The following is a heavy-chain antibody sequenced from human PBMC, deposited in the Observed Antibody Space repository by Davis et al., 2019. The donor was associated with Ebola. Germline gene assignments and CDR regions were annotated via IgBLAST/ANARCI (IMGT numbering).Heavy chain of an antibody. CDR2: INPNSGGT. J-gene: IGHJ4*02. CDR3: SRGRGYDFWSNYYTFDY. D-gene: IGHD3-3*01. Sequence: ASVKVSCKASGYTFTSYGISWVRQAPGQGLEWMGWINPNSGGTNYAQKFQGRVTITRNTSISTAYMELSSLRSEDTAVYYCSRGRGYDFWSNYYTFDYWGQGTLVTVSS. CDR1: GYTFTSYG. V-gene: IGHV1-8*03.